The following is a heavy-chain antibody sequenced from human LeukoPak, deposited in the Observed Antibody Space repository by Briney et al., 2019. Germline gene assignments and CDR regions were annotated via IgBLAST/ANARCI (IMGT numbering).Heavy chain of an antibody. D-gene: IGHD6-13*01. CDR3: ARGGYRVSYYFDY. J-gene: IGHJ4*02. V-gene: IGHV4-39*07. CDR1: GGSISSSSYY. Sequence: PSETLSLTCTVSGGSISSSSYYWGWIRQPPGKGLEWIGSIYYSGSTYYNPSLKSRVTISVDTSKNQFSLKLSSVTAADTAVYYCARGGYRVSYYFDYWGQGTLVTVSS. CDR2: IYYSGST.